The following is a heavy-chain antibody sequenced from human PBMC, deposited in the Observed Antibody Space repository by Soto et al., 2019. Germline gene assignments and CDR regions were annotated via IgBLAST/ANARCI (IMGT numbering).Heavy chain of an antibody. Sequence: PSETLSLTCSVSGDSLKNHYWAWIRHSPGKGLEWIGNIYDSWSTNYSPALKSRVSMSVDTSTNLFSLKMNSVTAADTAPDYCGRSSMVRVDDFDYWGQRTVVMVSS. CDR1: GDSLKNHY. V-gene: IGHV4-59*11. CDR2: IYDSWST. J-gene: IGHJ4*02. CDR3: GRSSMVRVDDFDY. D-gene: IGHD3-10*01.